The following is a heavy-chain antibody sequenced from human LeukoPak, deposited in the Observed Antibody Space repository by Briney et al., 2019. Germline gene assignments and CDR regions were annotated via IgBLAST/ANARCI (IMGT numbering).Heavy chain of an antibody. D-gene: IGHD3-10*01. J-gene: IGHJ4*02. Sequence: GGSLRLSCAASGFTVSGHYWSWVRQAPGKGLEWVSQINSGGTTYYADSVKGRFTISRDNSKNTLYLQMNSLRAEDPAVYHCARNKGVYGSGSYANWGPGPLVTVSS. CDR2: INSGGTT. V-gene: IGHV3-53*01. CDR1: GFTVSGHY. CDR3: ARNKGVYGSGSYAN.